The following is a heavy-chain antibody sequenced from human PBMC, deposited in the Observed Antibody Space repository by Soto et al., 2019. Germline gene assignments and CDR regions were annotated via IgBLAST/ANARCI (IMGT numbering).Heavy chain of an antibody. CDR3: ARSQGSSTSLEIYYYYYYGMDV. J-gene: IGHJ6*02. V-gene: IGHV1-69*01. Sequence: QVQLVQSGAEVKKPGSSVKVSCKASGGTFGSYAISWVRQAPGKGPEWMGGIIPITGTANYAQKFQGRVTITADESTSTASMQLSSLRSEDTAVYYCARSQGSSTSLEIYYYYYYGMDVWGQGTTVTVSS. CDR1: GGTFGSYA. D-gene: IGHD2-2*01. CDR2: IIPITGTA.